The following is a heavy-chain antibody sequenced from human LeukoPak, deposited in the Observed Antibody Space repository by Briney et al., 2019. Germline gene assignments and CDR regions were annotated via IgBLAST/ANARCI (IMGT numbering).Heavy chain of an antibody. CDR1: GFTFSSYG. CDR2: IWYDGSNK. CDR3: ASFPLTGYSNPFDY. V-gene: IGHV3-33*01. J-gene: IGHJ4*02. D-gene: IGHD3-9*01. Sequence: GGSLRLSCAASGFTFSSYGMHWVRQAPGKGLEWVAVIWYDGSNKYYADSVKGRFTISRDNSKNTLYLQMNSLRAEDTAVYYCASFPLTGYSNPFDYWGQGTLVTVSS.